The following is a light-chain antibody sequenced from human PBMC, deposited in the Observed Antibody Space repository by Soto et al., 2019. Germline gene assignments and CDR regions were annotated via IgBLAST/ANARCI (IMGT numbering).Light chain of an antibody. CDR2: DAS. Sequence: EVVLTQSPATLSLSPGDRATLSCRASQSVSSHFAWYQQKSGQAPRLLIYDASKRATGIPARFSGSGSGTDFTLTISSLEPEDFAVYYCQQRHNWPPTFGGGTKVDIK. V-gene: IGKV3-11*01. J-gene: IGKJ4*01. CDR3: QQRHNWPPT. CDR1: QSVSSH.